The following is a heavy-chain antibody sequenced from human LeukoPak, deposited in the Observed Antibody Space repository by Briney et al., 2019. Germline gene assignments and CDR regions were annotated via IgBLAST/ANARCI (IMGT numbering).Heavy chain of an antibody. CDR1: GYSISSGYY. J-gene: IGHJ4*02. CDR2: IYHSGST. Sequence: SETLSLTCTVSGYSISSGYYWGWIRPPPGKGREWIGSIYHSGSTYYNPSLKSRVTISVDTSKNQFSLKLSSVTAADTAVYYCARVVTVVTPDYWGQGTLVTASS. CDR3: ARVVTVVTPDY. V-gene: IGHV4-38-2*02. D-gene: IGHD4-23*01.